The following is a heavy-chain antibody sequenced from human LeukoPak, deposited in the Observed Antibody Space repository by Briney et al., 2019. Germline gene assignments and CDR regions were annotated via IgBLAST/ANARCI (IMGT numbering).Heavy chain of an antibody. CDR2: IYHSGGT. V-gene: IGHV4-4*02. CDR3: ALIPRGIAVPGTDL. CDR1: GASISSSNW. Sequence: PSETLSLTCAVSGASISSSNWWSWVRQPPGRGLEWIGEIYHSGGTNYTPSLKSRVTTSIDRSKNQFSLKLSSVTAADTAVYYCALIPRGIAVPGTDLWGQGTLVTVSS. D-gene: IGHD6-19*01. J-gene: IGHJ5*02.